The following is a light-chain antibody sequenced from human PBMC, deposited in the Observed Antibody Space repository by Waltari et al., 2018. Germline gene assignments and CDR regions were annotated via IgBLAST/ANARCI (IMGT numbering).Light chain of an antibody. V-gene: IGKV3-20*01. CDR1: QSVSISY. CDR3: QQYGSSPWT. CDR2: GAS. Sequence: EIVLTQSPGTLSLSPGERATLPCRASQSVSISYLAWYQQKPGQAPRVLIHGASNRATGIPDRFSGSGSGTDFTLTISRLEPEDFAVYYCQQYGSSPWTFGQGTKVEIK. J-gene: IGKJ1*01.